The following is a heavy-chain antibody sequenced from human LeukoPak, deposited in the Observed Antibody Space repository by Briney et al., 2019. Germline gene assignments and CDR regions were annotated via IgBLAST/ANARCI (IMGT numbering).Heavy chain of an antibody. D-gene: IGHD3-10*01. J-gene: IGHJ4*02. Sequence: SETLSLTCNVSGDSISGPYWNWIRQSPGRGLEWIGYTHYTGETNYNPSLKSRLTMSVDTSNNQVYLRLSSVTAANTAVYYCGRNLGSGSDHWGQGTLVTVSS. CDR2: THYTGET. CDR3: GRNLGSGSDH. CDR1: GDSISGPY. V-gene: IGHV4-59*11.